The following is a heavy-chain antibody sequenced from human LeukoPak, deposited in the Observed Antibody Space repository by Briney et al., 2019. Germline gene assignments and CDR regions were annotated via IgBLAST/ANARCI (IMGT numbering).Heavy chain of an antibody. V-gene: IGHV3-30*18. D-gene: IGHD6-19*01. J-gene: IGHJ4*02. CDR1: GFTLSSYG. CDR2: ISYDGSNK. CDR3: AKDRGSSGWYSGY. Sequence: GRSLRLSCAASGFTLSSYGMHWVRQAPGKGAEWVAVISYDGSNKYYADSVKGRFAISRDNSKNTLYLQMNSLRAEDTAVYYCAKDRGSSGWYSGYWGQGTLVTVSS.